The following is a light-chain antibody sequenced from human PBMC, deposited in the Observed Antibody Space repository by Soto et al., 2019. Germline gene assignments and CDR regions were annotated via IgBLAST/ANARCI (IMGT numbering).Light chain of an antibody. CDR3: CSYAGSATLDVV. J-gene: IGLJ2*01. V-gene: IGLV2-23*01. CDR2: EGS. Sequence: QSALTQPASVSGSPGQSITISCTGASSDVVGYYLVSWYQQYPGKAPKLIIYEGSKRPSGVSDRFSGSNSGNTASLTISGLQAEDEADYYCCSYAGSATLDVVFGGGTKVTVL. CDR1: SSDVVGYYL.